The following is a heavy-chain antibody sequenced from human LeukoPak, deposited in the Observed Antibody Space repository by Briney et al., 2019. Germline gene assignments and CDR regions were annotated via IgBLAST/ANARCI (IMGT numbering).Heavy chain of an antibody. D-gene: IGHD6-19*01. V-gene: IGHV6-1*01. J-gene: IGHJ4*02. CDR3: TRSDCSSGRCPGFDN. Sequence: SQTFSLTCGISGDSVSSNSAAWNWIRQSPSRGLEWLGRAYYRSKWFINYAPSVKSRIIINPDTPKNQVSLQLNSVTPEDTAVYYCTRSDCSSGRCPGFDNWGQGTLVTVSS. CDR1: GDSVSSNSAA. CDR2: AYYRSKWFI.